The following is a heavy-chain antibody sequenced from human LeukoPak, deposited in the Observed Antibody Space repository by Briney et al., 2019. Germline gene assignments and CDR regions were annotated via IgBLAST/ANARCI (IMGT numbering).Heavy chain of an antibody. V-gene: IGHV3-23*01. D-gene: IGHD4-17*01. CDR1: GFTFSSYA. Sequence: GGSLRLSCAASGFTFSSYAMSWVRQAPGKGLEWVSAISGSGGSTYYADSVKGRFTISRDNAKNSLYLQMNSLRAEDTAVYYCARDGGRGYGDYWIWGQGTLVTVSS. CDR2: ISGSGGST. J-gene: IGHJ4*02. CDR3: ARDGGRGYGDYWI.